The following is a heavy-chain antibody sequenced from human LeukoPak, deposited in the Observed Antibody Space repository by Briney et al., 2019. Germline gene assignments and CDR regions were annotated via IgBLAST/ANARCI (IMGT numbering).Heavy chain of an antibody. V-gene: IGHV3-53*01. CDR3: ARDRRYFDY. Sequence: GGSLRLSRAASGFTVSSNYMRLVRQAPGKGLELVSVIYSGGSAYYADSVKGRLTISRDNSKNTLYLQMNSLRAEDTAVYYCARDRRYFDYWGQGTLVTVSS. J-gene: IGHJ4*02. CDR1: GFTVSSNY. CDR2: IYSGGSA.